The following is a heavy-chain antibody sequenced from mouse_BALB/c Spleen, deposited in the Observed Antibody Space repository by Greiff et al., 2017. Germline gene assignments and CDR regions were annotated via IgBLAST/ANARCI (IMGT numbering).Heavy chain of an antibody. V-gene: IGHV1-61*01. CDR3: ERLEGVYYGNYGAY. CDR1: GYTFTSYW. J-gene: IGHJ3*01. D-gene: IGHD2-1*01. Sequence: VQLQQSGAELVRPGASVKLSCKASGYTFTSYWMNWVKQRPGQGLEWIGMIDPSDSETHYNQMFKDKATLTVDKSSSTAYMQLSSLTSEDSAVYYCERLEGVYYGNYGAYWGQGTLVTVSA. CDR2: IDPSDSET.